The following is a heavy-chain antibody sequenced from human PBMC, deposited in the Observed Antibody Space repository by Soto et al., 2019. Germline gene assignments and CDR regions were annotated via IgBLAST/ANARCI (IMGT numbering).Heavy chain of an antibody. Sequence: LSLTCTVSGGSISSSSYYWGWIRQPPGKGLEWIGSIYYSGSTYYNPSLKSRVTISVDTSKNQFSLKLSSVTAADTAVYYCARAEGVYYYGMDVWGQGTTVTVSS. J-gene: IGHJ6*02. D-gene: IGHD2-8*01. V-gene: IGHV4-39*07. CDR1: GGSISSSSYY. CDR2: IYYSGST. CDR3: ARAEGVYYYGMDV.